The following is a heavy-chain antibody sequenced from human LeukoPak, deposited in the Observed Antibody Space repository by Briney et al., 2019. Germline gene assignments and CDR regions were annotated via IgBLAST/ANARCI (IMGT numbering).Heavy chain of an antibody. D-gene: IGHD3-10*01. CDR3: ARGGITMVRGVTPPGGY. Sequence: GGSLRLSCAASGFTFSSYWMSWVRQAPGKGLEWVANIKQDGSEKYYVDSVKGRFTISRDNAKNSLYLQMNSLRAEDTAVYYCARGGITMVRGVTPPGGYWGQGTLVTVSS. J-gene: IGHJ4*02. CDR1: GFTFSSYW. CDR2: IKQDGSEK. V-gene: IGHV3-7*01.